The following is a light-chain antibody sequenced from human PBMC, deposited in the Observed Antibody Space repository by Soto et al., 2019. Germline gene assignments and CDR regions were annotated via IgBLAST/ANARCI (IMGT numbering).Light chain of an antibody. J-gene: IGKJ1*01. Sequence: DIQMTQSPSSLSASVGDRVTITCRASQGIRNDLGWGQQKPGKDPERLIYAQSRFSGSGSGTECTLTTSSLQPEYFATCYCLKHNSYPRTLGQGTKVEIK. CDR3: LKHNSYPRT. V-gene: IGKV1-17*01. CDR1: QGIRND. CDR2: A.